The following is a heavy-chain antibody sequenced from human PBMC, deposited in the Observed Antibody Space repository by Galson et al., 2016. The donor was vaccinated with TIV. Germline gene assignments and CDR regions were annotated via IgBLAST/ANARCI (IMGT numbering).Heavy chain of an antibody. V-gene: IGHV1-3*01. Sequence: YTFINYAMYWVRQAPGQRLEWMGWINPGNGNTRYSETFRGRVTLTRDTSATTAYMELTSLTSDDTAVYYCANRGYSSWYSSEIWGQGTMVTVSS. CDR3: ANRGYSSWYSSEI. CDR1: YTFINYA. D-gene: IGHD6-13*01. CDR2: INPGNGNT. J-gene: IGHJ3*02.